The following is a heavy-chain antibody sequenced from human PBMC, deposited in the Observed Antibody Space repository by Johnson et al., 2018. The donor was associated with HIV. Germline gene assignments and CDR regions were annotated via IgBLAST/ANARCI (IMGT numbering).Heavy chain of an antibody. CDR2: ISYDGSDK. V-gene: IGHV3-30*03. CDR1: GFTFSSYG. Sequence: QVQLVESGGGVVQPGRSLRLSCAASGFTFSSYGMHWVRQAPAKGLEWVAVISYDGSDKYYADSVKGRFTISRDNSKNTLYLQMNSLRHEDTAVYYCARDQGELRRTHAFDIWGQGTMVTVSS. D-gene: IGHD1-14*01. CDR3: ARDQGELRRTHAFDI. J-gene: IGHJ3*02.